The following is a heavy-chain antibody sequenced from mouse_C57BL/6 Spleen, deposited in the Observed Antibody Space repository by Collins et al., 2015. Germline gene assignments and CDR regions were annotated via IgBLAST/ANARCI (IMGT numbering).Heavy chain of an antibody. V-gene: IGHV1-12*01. D-gene: IGHD2-4*01. CDR2: IYPGNGDT. Sequence: QTPRQGLEWIGAIYPGNGDTSYNQKFKGKATLTVDKSSSTAYMQLSSLTSEDSAVYFCARERYYDYGGPWYFDVWGTGTTVTVSS. J-gene: IGHJ1*03. CDR3: ARERYYDYGGPWYFDV.